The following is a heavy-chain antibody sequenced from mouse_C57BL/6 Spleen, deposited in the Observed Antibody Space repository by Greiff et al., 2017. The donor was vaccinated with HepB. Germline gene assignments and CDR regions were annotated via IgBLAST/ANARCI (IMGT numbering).Heavy chain of an antibody. D-gene: IGHD1-1*01. CDR1: GYAFSSSW. J-gene: IGHJ4*01. V-gene: IGHV1-82*01. Sequence: HVQLQQSGPELVKPGASVKISCKASGYAFSSSWMNWVKQRPGKGLEWIGRIYPGDGDTNYNGKFKGKATLTADKSSSTAYMQLSSLTSEDSAVYFCARRGHYYGSSYDAMDYWGQGTSVTVSS. CDR3: ARRGHYYGSSYDAMDY. CDR2: IYPGDGDT.